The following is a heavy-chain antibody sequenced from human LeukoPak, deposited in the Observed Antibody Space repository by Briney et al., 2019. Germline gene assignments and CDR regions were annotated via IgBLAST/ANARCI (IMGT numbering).Heavy chain of an antibody. V-gene: IGHV3-74*01. D-gene: IGHD3-22*01. CDR1: GFTFSSYW. CDR2: INSDGSST. J-gene: IGHJ4*02. Sequence: GGSLRLSCAASGFTFSSYWMHWVRQAPGKGLVWVSCINSDGSSTSYADSVKGRFTISRDNSKNTLYLQMNSLRAEDTAVYYCAKGGRRYYYDSSGYYSIDYWGQGTLVTVSS. CDR3: AKGGRRYYYDSSGYYSIDY.